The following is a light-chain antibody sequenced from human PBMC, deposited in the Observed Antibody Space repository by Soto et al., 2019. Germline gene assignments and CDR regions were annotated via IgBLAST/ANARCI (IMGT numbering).Light chain of an antibody. V-gene: IGKV3-20*01. CDR3: QQYGSSGT. CDR2: DAS. CDR1: QSVGRH. J-gene: IGKJ1*01. Sequence: EIVMTQSPATLSVSPGERATLSCRASQSVGRHLNWYRQKPGQAPRLLIYDASERATGIPARFSGSGSGTDFTLTISRLGPEDFAVYYRQQYGSSGTFGQGTKVDIK.